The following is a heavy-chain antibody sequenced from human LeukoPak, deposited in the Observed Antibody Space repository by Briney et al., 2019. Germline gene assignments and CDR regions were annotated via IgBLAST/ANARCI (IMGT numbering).Heavy chain of an antibody. CDR2: ISPGSTYT. J-gene: IGHJ4*02. CDR1: GFSFSRYG. D-gene: IGHD3-16*01. CDR3: ARVAYTYVFDF. V-gene: IGHV3-21*01. Sequence: GGSLRLSCAASGFSFSRYGMNWVRQAPGKGLEWVASISPGSTYTFYGDAVKGRFTISRDDTTNSVHLQMNSLGPEDTAVYYCARVAYTYVFDFWGQGTLLTVSS.